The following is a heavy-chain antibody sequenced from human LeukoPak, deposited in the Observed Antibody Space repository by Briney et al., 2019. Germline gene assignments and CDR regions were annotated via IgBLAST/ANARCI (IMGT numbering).Heavy chain of an antibody. CDR2: INPNSGGT. D-gene: IGHD5-18*01. V-gene: IGHV1-2*02. CDR1: GYTFTGYY. J-gene: IGHJ3*02. CDR3: ARDTAMVNDAFDI. Sequence: ASVKVSCKASGYTFTGYYMHWVRQAPGQGLEWMGWINPNSGGTNYAQKFQGRVTMTRDTSISTTYMELSRLRSDDTAVYYCARDTAMVNDAFDIWGQGTMVTVSS.